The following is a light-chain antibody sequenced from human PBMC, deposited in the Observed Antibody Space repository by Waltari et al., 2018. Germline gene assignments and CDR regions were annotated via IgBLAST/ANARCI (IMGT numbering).Light chain of an antibody. J-gene: IGKJ4*02. V-gene: IGKV1-39*01. CDR3: QQSYSTLRT. CDR1: QSISSY. Sequence: DIQMTQSPSSLSASVGDRVTITCRARQSISSYLNWYQQKPGKAPKLLIYAASSLQSGVPYRFSGSGSGTDFTLTISSLQPGDFATYYCQQSYSTLRTFGGGTKVEIK. CDR2: AAS.